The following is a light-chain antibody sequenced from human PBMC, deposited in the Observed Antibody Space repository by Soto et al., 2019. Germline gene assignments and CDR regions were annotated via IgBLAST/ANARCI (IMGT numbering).Light chain of an antibody. Sequence: DFVMTQSPDSLAVSLGERATINCKSSQSVLSNNENYLAWFQQKPGQPPKALIYWASTRESGVPDRFSGSGSGTDFTLTISSLQAEDVAVYYCQQYYTTPWTFGQGTKVDIK. CDR1: QSVLSNNENY. V-gene: IGKV4-1*01. CDR2: WAS. J-gene: IGKJ1*01. CDR3: QQYYTTPWT.